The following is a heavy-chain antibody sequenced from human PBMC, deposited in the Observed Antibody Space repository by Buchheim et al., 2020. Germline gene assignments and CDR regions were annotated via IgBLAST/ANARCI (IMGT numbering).Heavy chain of an antibody. CDR2: ISYDGSNK. J-gene: IGHJ6*02. V-gene: IGHV3-30*04. D-gene: IGHD1-7*01. CDR1: GFTFSTYA. Sequence: QVQLVESGGGVVQPGRSLRLSCAASGFTFSTYAMHWVRQAPGKGLEWVSIISYDGSNKYYADSVKGRFTISRDNSKNTRYLQMNSLRPEDTAVYYCARGNSYDFYYYGMDVWGQGTT. CDR3: ARGNSYDFYYYGMDV.